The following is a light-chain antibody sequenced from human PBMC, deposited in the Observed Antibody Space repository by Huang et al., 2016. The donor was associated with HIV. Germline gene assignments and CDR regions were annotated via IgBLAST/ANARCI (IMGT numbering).Light chain of an antibody. CDR3: QQRSDWPRT. Sequence: EIVLTQSPATLSLSPGERATLSCRASQSVSSDLAWYPQKAGQAPRPLLYGASNRATGIPARFSGSGSGTDFTLTISSLEPEDFAVYYCQQRSDWPRTFGQGTKLEIK. CDR1: QSVSSD. V-gene: IGKV3-11*01. CDR2: GAS. J-gene: IGKJ2*01.